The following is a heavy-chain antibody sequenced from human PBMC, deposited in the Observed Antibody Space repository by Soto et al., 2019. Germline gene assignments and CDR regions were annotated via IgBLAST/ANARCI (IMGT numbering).Heavy chain of an antibody. CDR1: GFTFDSYP. V-gene: IGHV3-30*14. Sequence: QVQLVESGGGVVQPGRSLRLSCAVSGFTFDSYPMHWVRQAPGTGLEWVSVVSYDGTKEYYADSVKGRFTISRDNSTSTPSLQMNSLRADDTAVYYCARAEYSSSWSPYYYYYGMDVWGHGTTVTVSS. CDR3: ARAEYSSSWSPYYYYYGMDV. D-gene: IGHD6-13*01. CDR2: VSYDGTKE. J-gene: IGHJ6*02.